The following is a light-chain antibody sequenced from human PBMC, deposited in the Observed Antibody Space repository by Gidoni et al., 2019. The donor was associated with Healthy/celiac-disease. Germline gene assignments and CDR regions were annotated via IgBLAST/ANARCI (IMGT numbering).Light chain of an antibody. CDR3: QQYNNWPPWT. V-gene: IGKV3-15*01. CDR2: GAS. CDR1: QSVSSN. J-gene: IGKJ1*01. Sequence: EIVMTQSPATLSLSPGERATLSCRASQSVSSNLAWYQQKPGQAPRLLIYGASTRATGIPARVSGSGSGTEFTLTISSLQSEDFAVYYCQQYNNWPPWTFGRGTKVEIK.